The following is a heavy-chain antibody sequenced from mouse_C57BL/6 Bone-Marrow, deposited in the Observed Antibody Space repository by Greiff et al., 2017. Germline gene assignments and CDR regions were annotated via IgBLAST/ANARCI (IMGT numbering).Heavy chain of an antibody. V-gene: IGHV1-64*01. CDR1: GYTFTSYW. CDR3: AREGGDAKDY. J-gene: IGHJ4*01. Sequence: VQLQQPGAELVKPGASVKLSCKASGYTFTSYWMHWVKQRPGQGLEWIGMIHPNSGSTNYNEKFTSKATLTVDKSSSTASMQLSSLTSEDTAVYYCAREGGDAKDYWGQGTAVTVSS. CDR2: IHPNSGST.